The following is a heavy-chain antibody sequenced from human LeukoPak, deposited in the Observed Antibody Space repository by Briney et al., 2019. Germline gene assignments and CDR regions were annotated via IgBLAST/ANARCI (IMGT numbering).Heavy chain of an antibody. Sequence: GGSLRLSCAASGFSFSSYWMHWVRQAPGKGLVWVARISPDGSSALSADSVKGRFTISRDNAKNTLYLQMNSLRAEDTAVYYCTRSTTTVAPFDYWGQGTLVTVSS. J-gene: IGHJ4*02. CDR2: ISPDGSSA. V-gene: IGHV3-74*03. CDR3: TRSTTTVAPFDY. D-gene: IGHD4-23*01. CDR1: GFSFSSYW.